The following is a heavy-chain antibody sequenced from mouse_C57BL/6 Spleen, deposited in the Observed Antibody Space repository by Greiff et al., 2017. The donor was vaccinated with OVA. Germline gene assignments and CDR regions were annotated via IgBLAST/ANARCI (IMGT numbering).Heavy chain of an antibody. D-gene: IGHD2-2*01. J-gene: IGHJ3*01. CDR3: AYGYPTALAY. CDR1: GYTFTSYW. Sequence: QVQLKQPGAELVKPGASVKLSCKASGYTFTSYWMQWVKQRPGQGLEWIGEIDPSDSYTNSNQKFKGKATLTVDTSSSTAYMQLSSLTSEDSAVYYCAYGYPTALAYWGQGTSLTVSS. V-gene: IGHV1-50*01. CDR2: IDPSDSYT.